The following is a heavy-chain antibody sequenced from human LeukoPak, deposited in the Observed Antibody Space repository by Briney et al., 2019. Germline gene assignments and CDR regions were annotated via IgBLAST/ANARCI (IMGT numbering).Heavy chain of an antibody. CDR2: IMKDGGDK. CDR3: VRDRDYYVFDL. V-gene: IGHV3-7*01. Sequence: GGSLRLSCVAPGFTFTHYWMTWVRQAPGKGLEWVANIMKDGGDKQYVDSVKGRFTISRDNAKNSVYLQMNSLRAEDTAVYYCVRDRDYYVFDLWGQGTLVTVSS. D-gene: IGHD3-10*02. J-gene: IGHJ4*02. CDR1: GFTFTHYW.